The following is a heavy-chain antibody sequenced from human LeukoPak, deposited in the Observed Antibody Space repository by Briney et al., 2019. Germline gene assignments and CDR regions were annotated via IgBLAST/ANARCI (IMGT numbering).Heavy chain of an antibody. CDR2: INHSGST. V-gene: IGHV4-34*01. CDR1: GGSFSGYY. J-gene: IGHJ4*02. D-gene: IGHD2-21*02. Sequence: SETLSLTCAVYGGSFSGYYWSWIRQPPGKGLEWIGEINHSGSTNYNPSPKSRVTISVDTSQNQFSLKLSSVNAADTAVYYCARSNWVVTAKPSFDYWGQGTLVTVSS. CDR3: ARSNWVVTAKPSFDY.